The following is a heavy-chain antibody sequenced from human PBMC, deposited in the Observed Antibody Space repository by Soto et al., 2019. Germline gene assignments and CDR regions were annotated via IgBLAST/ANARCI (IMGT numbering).Heavy chain of an antibody. CDR3: ARPPESGWGYSFAS. Sequence: QVQLVQSGAEVKEPGASRKLSCKASGYTFNNYYLHWVRQAPAQDLAWMGIINPSGGGTSYAQNFQGRVTMTRHTSTTTDCMELNSLRSDDTPVYYCARPPESGWGYSFASWGQGTLVTVSA. J-gene: IGHJ4*02. V-gene: IGHV1-46*02. CDR2: INPSGGGT. CDR1: GYTFNNYY. D-gene: IGHD6-19*01.